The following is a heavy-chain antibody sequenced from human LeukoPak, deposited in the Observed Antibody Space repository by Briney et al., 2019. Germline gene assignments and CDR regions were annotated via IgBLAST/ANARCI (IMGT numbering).Heavy chain of an antibody. V-gene: IGHV1-18*01. D-gene: IGHD6-6*01. CDR2: IIPIFGTA. J-gene: IGHJ5*02. Sequence: ASVKVSCKASGYTFTSYAINWVRQAPGQGLEWMGGIIPIFGTANYAQKLQGRVTITTDTSTRTAYMELRSLRSDDTAVYYCARDGISSSLFDPWGQGTLVTVSS. CDR1: GYTFTSYA. CDR3: ARDGISSSLFDP.